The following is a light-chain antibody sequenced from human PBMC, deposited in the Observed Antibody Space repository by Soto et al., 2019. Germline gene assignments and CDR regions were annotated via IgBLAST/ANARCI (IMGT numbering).Light chain of an antibody. V-gene: IGLV2-8*01. Sequence: QSVLTQPPSASGSPGQSVAISCTGTSSDVGGYNYVSWYQQHPGKAPKLMIYEVNKRPSGVPDRFSGSKSGNTASLTVSGLHAEDEAEYYCSSYAGSSNVFGTGTKLTAL. CDR2: EVN. CDR1: SSDVGGYNY. J-gene: IGLJ1*01. CDR3: SSYAGSSNV.